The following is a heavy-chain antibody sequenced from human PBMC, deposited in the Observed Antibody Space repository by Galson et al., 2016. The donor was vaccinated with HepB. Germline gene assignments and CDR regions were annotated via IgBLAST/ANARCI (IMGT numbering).Heavy chain of an antibody. Sequence: SETLSLTCGVSGDSISSKYWWSWVRQTPGKGLEWIGEIHHEGGINYNPSLRSRVTISLDKFKNQFSLNLNSLTAADTAVYYCARGGDYSWHSWGQGTLVTVSS. CDR1: GDSISSKYW. CDR2: IHHEGGI. D-gene: IGHD4-11*01. CDR3: ARGGDYSWHS. J-gene: IGHJ5*02. V-gene: IGHV4-4*02.